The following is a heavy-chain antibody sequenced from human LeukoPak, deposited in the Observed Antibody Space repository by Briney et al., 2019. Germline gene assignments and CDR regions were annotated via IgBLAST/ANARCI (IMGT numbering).Heavy chain of an antibody. CDR1: GYTFTTSW. CDR3: ARHVGDYSILTGYYDY. J-gene: IGHJ4*02. D-gene: IGHD3-9*01. CDR2: SYPGDSDT. V-gene: IGHV5-51*01. Sequence: GESLKISCRGSGYTFTTSWIAWVRQMPGAGLESLGISYPGDSDTRYSPSFQGQVTISADKSISNAYLQWSSLKASDSAMYYCARHVGDYSILTGYYDYWGQGTLVTVSS.